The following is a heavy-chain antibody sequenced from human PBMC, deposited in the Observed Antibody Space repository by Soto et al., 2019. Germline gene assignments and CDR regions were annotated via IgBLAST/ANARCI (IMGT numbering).Heavy chain of an antibody. CDR1: GDTFCRFT. V-gene: IGHV1-69*13. D-gene: IGHD4-4*01. Sequence: RASVKVSCKASGDTFCRFTINWVRQAPGQGLEWMGGIKPISDTTTYAQRFQGRVTFTADASTSTVYMELSSLRSEDTAMYYCARDPSTVNKLIGVWFDPWGQGTLVTVSS. CDR2: IKPISDTT. CDR3: ARDPSTVNKLIGVWFDP. J-gene: IGHJ5*02.